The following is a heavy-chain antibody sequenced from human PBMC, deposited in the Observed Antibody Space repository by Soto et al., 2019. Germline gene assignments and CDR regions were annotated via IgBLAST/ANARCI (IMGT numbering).Heavy chain of an antibody. Sequence: EVQLVESGGGLAQPGGSLRLSCAASGFTFSSYSMNWVRQAPGKGLEWVSYISSSSGSKYYADSVKGRFTISRDNAKNSLYLQMNSLRAEDTAVYDCASGAGQLDYWGQGTLVTVSS. CDR1: GFTFSSYS. V-gene: IGHV3-48*01. CDR2: ISSSSGSK. D-gene: IGHD3-10*01. J-gene: IGHJ4*02. CDR3: ASGAGQLDY.